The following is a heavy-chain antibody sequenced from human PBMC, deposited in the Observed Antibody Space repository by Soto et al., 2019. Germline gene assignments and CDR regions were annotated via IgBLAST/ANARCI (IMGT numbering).Heavy chain of an antibody. J-gene: IGHJ6*02. Sequence: QVQLVQSGAEVKKPGSSVKVSCKASGGTFSSYAISWVRQAPGQGLEWMGGILPISGTANYAQKFQGRVTITADESTSTAYMALLRLRSEDTAVYYCVRSQGSSTSLEIYYYYYYGMEVWGQGTTVTVSS. D-gene: IGHD2-2*01. CDR2: ILPISGTA. CDR1: GGTFSSYA. V-gene: IGHV1-69*01. CDR3: VRSQGSSTSLEIYYYYYYGMEV.